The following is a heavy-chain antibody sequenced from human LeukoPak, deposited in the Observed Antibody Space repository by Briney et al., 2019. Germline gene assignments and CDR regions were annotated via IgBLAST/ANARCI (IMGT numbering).Heavy chain of an antibody. D-gene: IGHD3-10*01. CDR1: GGSISNSNYY. CDR2: INYGGTT. J-gene: IGHJ4*02. V-gene: IGHV4-39*01. Sequence: SETLSLTCKVSGGSISNSNYYWSWIRQPPGKELEWLASINYGGTTYYNPSLKSRVTISVDTSKNQFSLRRSSVTAADTAVYLCARYVVYGSGKYYFDYWGQGSLVTVSS. CDR3: ARYVVYGSGKYYFDY.